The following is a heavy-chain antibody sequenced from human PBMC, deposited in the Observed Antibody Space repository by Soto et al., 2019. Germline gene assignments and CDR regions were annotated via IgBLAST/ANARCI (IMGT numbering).Heavy chain of an antibody. Sequence: SVKDSCKASGDTFSSFGFSWVRQAPGQGLEWLGWISAYNGNTHYSQKVRDRVTLTTDTSTNTAYMELRSLTSDDTAVYYCARDQESITDRILQYWGQGTRVTVSS. CDR2: ISAYNGNT. J-gene: IGHJ4*02. CDR1: GDTFSSFG. CDR3: ARDQESITDRILQY. V-gene: IGHV1-18*01. D-gene: IGHD3-10*01.